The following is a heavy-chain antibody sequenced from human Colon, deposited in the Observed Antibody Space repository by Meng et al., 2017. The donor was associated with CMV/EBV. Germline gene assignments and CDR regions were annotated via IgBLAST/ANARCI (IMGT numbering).Heavy chain of an antibody. V-gene: IGHV3-13*01. CDR3: ARARCSGGSCKGGFDY. CDR1: GFTFRNYE. D-gene: IGHD2-15*01. Sequence: SGFTFRNYEMAWLRQRQGKGLEWVSGIDTAGDTYYLGSVKGRFTISREYAKNSLYLQMNSLRVGDTAVYVCARARCSGGSCKGGFDYWGRGTLVTVSS. J-gene: IGHJ4*02. CDR2: IDTAGDT.